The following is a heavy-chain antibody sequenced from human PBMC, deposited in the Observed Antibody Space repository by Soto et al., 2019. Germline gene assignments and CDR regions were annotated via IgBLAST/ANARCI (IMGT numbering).Heavy chain of an antibody. CDR3: AGEWGCSGGSCYSRGGYVDY. Sequence: QVQLVESGGGVVQPGRSLRLSCAASGFTFSSYAMHWVRQAPGKGLEWVAVISYDGSNKYYADSVKGRFTISRDNSXXRXCXXMNSLRAADTAVYYCAGEWGCSGGSCYSRGGYVDYWGQGTLVAVSS. V-gene: IGHV3-30-3*01. CDR2: ISYDGSNK. CDR1: GFTFSSYA. J-gene: IGHJ4*02. D-gene: IGHD2-15*01.